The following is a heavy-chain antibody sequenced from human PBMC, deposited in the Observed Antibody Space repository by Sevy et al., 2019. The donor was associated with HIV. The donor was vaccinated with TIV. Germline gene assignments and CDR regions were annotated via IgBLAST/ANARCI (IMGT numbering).Heavy chain of an antibody. CDR3: AREGYYYYGMDV. J-gene: IGHJ6*02. CDR2: IKQDGSEE. CDR1: GFTFSNYW. Sequence: GGSLRLSCAASGFTFSNYWMSWVRQAPGKGLEWVANIKQDGSEEYYVDSVKGRFTISRDNAKNSLYLQMNSLRAEDTAVYYCAREGYYYYGMDVWGQGTTVTVSS. V-gene: IGHV3-7*01.